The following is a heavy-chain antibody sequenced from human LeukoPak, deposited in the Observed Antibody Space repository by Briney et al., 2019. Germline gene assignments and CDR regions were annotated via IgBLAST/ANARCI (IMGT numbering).Heavy chain of an antibody. V-gene: IGHV1-18*01. Sequence: GASVTVSCKASGYTFTSYGISWVRQAPGQGLEWMGWISAYNGDTNYAQKLQGRVTMTTDTSTSTAYMELRSLRSDDTAVYYCARGIGSGWYAPIDYWGQGTLVTVSS. CDR1: GYTFTSYG. D-gene: IGHD6-19*01. CDR2: ISAYNGDT. CDR3: ARGIGSGWYAPIDY. J-gene: IGHJ4*02.